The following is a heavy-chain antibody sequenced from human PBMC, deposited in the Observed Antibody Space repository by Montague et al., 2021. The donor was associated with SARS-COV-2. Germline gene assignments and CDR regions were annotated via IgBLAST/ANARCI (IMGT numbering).Heavy chain of an antibody. CDR1: GGSISSYY. J-gene: IGHJ3*02. D-gene: IGHD3-10*01. CDR3: ARGQITMVRGVPQRAFDI. V-gene: IGHV4-59*12. CDR2: IYYSGST. Sequence: SETLSLTCTVSGGSISSYYWSWIRQPPGKGLEWIGYIYYSGSTNXNPSLKSRVTISVDTSKNQFSLKLSSVTAADTAVYYCARGQITMVRGVPQRAFDIWGQGTMVTVSS.